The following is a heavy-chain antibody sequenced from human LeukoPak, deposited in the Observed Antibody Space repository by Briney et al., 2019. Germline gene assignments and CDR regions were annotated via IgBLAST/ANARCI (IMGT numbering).Heavy chain of an antibody. CDR1: GGSISSGGYY. D-gene: IGHD2-2*02. V-gene: IGHV4-31*03. Sequence: PSQTLSLTCTVSGGSISSGGYYWSWIRQHPGKGLEWIGYIYYSGSTYYNPSLKSRVTISVDTSKNQFSLKLSSVTAADTAVYYCARHSHVVVPAAIASAGYKPVYDYYYMDVWGKGTTVTVSS. CDR3: ARHSHVVVPAAIASAGYKPVYDYYYMDV. J-gene: IGHJ6*03. CDR2: IYYSGST.